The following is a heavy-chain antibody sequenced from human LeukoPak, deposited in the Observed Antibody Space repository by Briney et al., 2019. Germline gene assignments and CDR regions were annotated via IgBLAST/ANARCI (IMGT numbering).Heavy chain of an antibody. CDR1: GFTFSDYR. D-gene: IGHD6-19*01. J-gene: IGHJ4*02. Sequence: GGSLRLSCAVSGFTFSDYRFHWVRQTPGKGPEWVSRINPDGTAKAYADSVKGRFTISRDNTKSTLYLQMSALRAEDTAMYYCARALAGRGCIDYWGQGNLVTVSS. CDR3: ARALAGRGCIDY. CDR2: INPDGTAK. V-gene: IGHV3-74*01.